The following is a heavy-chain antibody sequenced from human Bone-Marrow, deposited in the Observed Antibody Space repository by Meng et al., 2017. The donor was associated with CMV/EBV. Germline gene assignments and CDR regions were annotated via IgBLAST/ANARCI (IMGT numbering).Heavy chain of an antibody. D-gene: IGHD6-6*01. Sequence: SVKVSCKASGGTFSSYAISWVRQAPGQGLEWMGGIIPIFGTANYAQKFQGRVTITTDESTSTAYMELRSLRSDDTAVYYCAMGARPGYWGQGTLVTVSS. J-gene: IGHJ4*02. CDR3: AMGARPGY. CDR1: GGTFSSYA. V-gene: IGHV1-69*05. CDR2: IIPIFGTA.